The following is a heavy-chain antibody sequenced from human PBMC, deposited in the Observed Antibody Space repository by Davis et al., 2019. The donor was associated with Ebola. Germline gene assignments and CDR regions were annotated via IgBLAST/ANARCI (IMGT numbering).Heavy chain of an antibody. D-gene: IGHD3-3*01. Sequence: MPSETLSLTCTVSGGSISSYYWSWIRQPPGKGLEWIGYIYYSGSTNYNPSLKSRVTISVDKSKNQFSLKLSSVTAADTAVYYCARSSGSHYYYGMDVWGQGTTVTVSS. CDR3: ARSSGSHYYYGMDV. V-gene: IGHV4-59*12. J-gene: IGHJ6*02. CDR1: GGSISSYY. CDR2: IYYSGST.